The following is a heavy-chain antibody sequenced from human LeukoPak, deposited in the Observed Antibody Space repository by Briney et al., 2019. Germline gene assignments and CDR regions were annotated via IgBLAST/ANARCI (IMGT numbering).Heavy chain of an antibody. J-gene: IGHJ6*03. CDR3: ATVRYYDSSGYSRYYYYYMDV. V-gene: IGHV1-24*01. CDR2: FDPEDGET. CDR1: GYTLTELS. Sequence: ASVKVSCKVSGYTLTELSMHWVRQAPGKGLEWMGGFDPEDGETIYAQKFQGRVTMTEDTSTDTAYMDLSSLRSEDTAVYYCATVRYYDSSGYSRYYYYYMDVWGKGTTVTVSS. D-gene: IGHD3-22*01.